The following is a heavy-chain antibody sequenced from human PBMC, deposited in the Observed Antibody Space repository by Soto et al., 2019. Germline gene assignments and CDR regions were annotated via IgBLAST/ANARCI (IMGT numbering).Heavy chain of an antibody. CDR2: INPNSGDT. Sequence: ASVKVSCKTSRYIFTGYYMHGVRQAPGQGLEWMGWINPNSGDTNYAQRFKGTVSMTSETSINTAYLELSRLRPGDTAVFFCARSNSAYQYQAMDAWGQRTTFTVSS. J-gene: IGHJ6*02. CDR3: ARSNSAYQYQAMDA. CDR1: RYIFTGYY. V-gene: IGHV1-2*02. D-gene: IGHD3-16*01.